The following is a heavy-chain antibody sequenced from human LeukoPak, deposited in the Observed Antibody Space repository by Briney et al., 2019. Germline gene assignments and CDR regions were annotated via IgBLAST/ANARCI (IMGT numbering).Heavy chain of an antibody. CDR3: ARGYCSGGSCFYSWYFDY. J-gene: IGHJ4*02. CDR2: IYHSGST. CDR1: GDSISSGNW. Sequence: PSGTLSLTCTVSGDSISSGNWWTWVRQPPGKGLEWIGEIYHSGSTNYNPSLRSRVTISVDKSKNQFSLKLISMTAADTAMYYCARGYCSGGSCFYSWYFDYWGQGTLVTVSS. D-gene: IGHD2-15*01. V-gene: IGHV4-4*02.